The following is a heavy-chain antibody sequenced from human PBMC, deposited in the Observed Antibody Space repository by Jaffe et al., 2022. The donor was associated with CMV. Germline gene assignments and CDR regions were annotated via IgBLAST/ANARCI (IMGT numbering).Heavy chain of an antibody. J-gene: IGHJ4*02. Sequence: EVQLVESGGGLVQPGGSLRLSCAASGFTFSSYAMSWVRQAPGKGLEWVSAISGSGGSTYYADSVKGRFTISRDNSKNTLYLQMNSLRAEDTAVYYCAKDLRYYYYDSSGYYKDYWGQGTLVTVSS. CDR1: GFTFSSYA. CDR3: AKDLRYYYYDSSGYYKDY. D-gene: IGHD3-22*01. CDR2: ISGSGGST. V-gene: IGHV3-23*04.